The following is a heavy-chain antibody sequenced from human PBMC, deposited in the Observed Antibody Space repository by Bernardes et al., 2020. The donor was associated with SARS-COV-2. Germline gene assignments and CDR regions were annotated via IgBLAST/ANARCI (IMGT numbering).Heavy chain of an antibody. CDR1: GFTVSSSY. CDR3: ARAPDTGGQSDALDI. V-gene: IGHV3-66*01. J-gene: IGHJ3*02. CDR2: IYTHGST. Sequence: GGSLRLSCAASGFTVSSSYMNWVRQAPGKGLEWVSVIYTHGSTYCADSVKGRFTISRDNSKNTVFLQMNSLRADDTALYYCARAPDTGGQSDALDIWGQGTMVIVSS. D-gene: IGHD2-8*02.